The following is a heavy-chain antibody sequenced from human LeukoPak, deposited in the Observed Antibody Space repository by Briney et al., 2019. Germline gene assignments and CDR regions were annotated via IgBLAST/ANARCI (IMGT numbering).Heavy chain of an antibody. D-gene: IGHD6-19*01. CDR3: ARGLARGGWFYY. Sequence: SETLSLTCAVSGDSISSSIWWSWVRQPPGKGLEWIGEIHHSGSTNYNPSLKSRVTISVDTSKKQFSLKLTSVTAADTAVYYCARGLARGGWFYYWGQGLLATVSS. CDR2: IHHSGST. V-gene: IGHV4-4*02. CDR1: GDSISSSIW. J-gene: IGHJ4*02.